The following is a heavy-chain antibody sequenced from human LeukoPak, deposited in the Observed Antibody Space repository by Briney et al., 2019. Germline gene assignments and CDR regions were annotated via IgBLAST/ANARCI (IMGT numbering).Heavy chain of an antibody. D-gene: IGHD3-10*02. J-gene: IGHJ6*04. CDR1: GFTFSSYA. CDR3: AELGITMIGGV. Sequence: GGCLRLSCAASGFTFSSYAMSWVRQAPGKGLEWVSYISSSGSTIYYADSVKGRFTISRDNAKNSLYLQMNSLRAEDTAVYYCAELGITMIGGVWGKGTTVTISS. CDR2: ISSSGSTI. V-gene: IGHV3-48*03.